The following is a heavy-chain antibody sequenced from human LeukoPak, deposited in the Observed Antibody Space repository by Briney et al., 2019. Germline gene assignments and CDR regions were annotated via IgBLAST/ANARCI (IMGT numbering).Heavy chain of an antibody. V-gene: IGHV3-21*04. CDR2: ISSSSSYI. Sequence: PGGSLRLSCAASGFTFSSYSMNWVRQAPGKGLEWVSSISSSSSYIYYADSVKGRFTISRDNAKNSLYLQMNSLRAEDTALYYCAKDGEGGTTVTRGIENYFDYRGQGTLVTVSS. J-gene: IGHJ4*02. CDR1: GFTFSSYS. D-gene: IGHD4-17*01. CDR3: AKDGEGGTTVTRGIENYFDY.